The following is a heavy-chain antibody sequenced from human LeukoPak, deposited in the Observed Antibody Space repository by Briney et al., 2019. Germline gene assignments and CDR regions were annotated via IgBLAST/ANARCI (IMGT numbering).Heavy chain of an antibody. Sequence: SETLSLTCTVSGDSISSGGYYWSWIRQHPGKGLEWIGYIYHSGSTYYNPSLKSRITISIDTSKNQFSLQLNSVTAADTAVYYCARGGWLNYWGQGTLVTVSS. CDR1: GDSISSGGYY. D-gene: IGHD6-19*01. CDR2: IYHSGST. J-gene: IGHJ4*02. V-gene: IGHV4-31*03. CDR3: ARGGWLNY.